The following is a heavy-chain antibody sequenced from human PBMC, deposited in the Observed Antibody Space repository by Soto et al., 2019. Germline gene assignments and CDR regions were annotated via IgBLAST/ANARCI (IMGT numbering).Heavy chain of an antibody. Sequence: QVQLVESGGGVVQPGVSLRLSCATSGFSLSSYAMHWVRQAPGKGLEWVALMSYDETKKYYADSVKGRFTISRDTSKNTLFLQMNNLRVEDTAVYYCAKDRRDGDFMHILVVDFWGQGALVTVSS. D-gene: IGHD2-15*01. CDR1: GFSLSSYA. J-gene: IGHJ4*02. CDR2: MSYDETKK. V-gene: IGHV3-30*18. CDR3: AKDRRDGDFMHILVVDF.